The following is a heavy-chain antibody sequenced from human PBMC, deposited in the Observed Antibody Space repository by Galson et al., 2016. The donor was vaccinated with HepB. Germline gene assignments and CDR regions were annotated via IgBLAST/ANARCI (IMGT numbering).Heavy chain of an antibody. CDR1: GYTFTGYD. Sequence: SVKVSCKASGYTFTGYDMHWVRQAPGQGLEWMGMINPSGGSTNYAQTFQGRVTMTRDTSTSTVYMELSRLRSEDTAVYYWANIALAGPDYYYHGVDVWGQGTTVTVSS. D-gene: IGHD6-19*01. CDR2: INPSGGST. J-gene: IGHJ6*02. V-gene: IGHV1-46*01. CDR3: ANIALAGPDYYYHGVDV.